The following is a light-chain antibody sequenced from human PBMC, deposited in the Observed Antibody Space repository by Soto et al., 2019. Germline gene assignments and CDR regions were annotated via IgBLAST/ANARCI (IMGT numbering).Light chain of an antibody. Sequence: DLQMTQSPSPLSASVGDRVTVTCRASQSINSWLAWYQQKPGKAPKLLIYDASSLESGVPSRFSGSGSGTEFTLTISSLQPDDFATYYCQQYDTYSFTFGPGTKVDIK. J-gene: IGKJ3*01. CDR1: QSINSW. V-gene: IGKV1-5*01. CDR2: DAS. CDR3: QQYDTYSFT.